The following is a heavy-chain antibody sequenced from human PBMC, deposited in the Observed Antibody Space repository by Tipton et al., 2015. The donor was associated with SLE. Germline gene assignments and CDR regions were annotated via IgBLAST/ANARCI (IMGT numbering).Heavy chain of an antibody. J-gene: IGHJ4*02. Sequence: TLSLTCTVSGDSISSRSYHWGWIRQPPGKGLEWIGSIFYSGSTSYNPSLQSRVTISVDTSKNQFSLKLSSVTASDTAVYYCARQVASFDCWCQGTLVTVSS. CDR1: GDSISSRSYH. D-gene: IGHD5-12*01. CDR3: ARQVASFDC. CDR2: IFYSGST. V-gene: IGHV4-39*01.